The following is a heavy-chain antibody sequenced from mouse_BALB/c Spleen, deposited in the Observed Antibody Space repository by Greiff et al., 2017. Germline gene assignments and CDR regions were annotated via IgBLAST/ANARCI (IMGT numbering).Heavy chain of an antibody. D-gene: IGHD2-10*01. V-gene: IGHV7-3*02. CDR2: IRNKANGSTT. Sequence: EVKVVESGGGLVQPGGSLRLSCATSGFTFTDYYMSWVRQPPGKALEWLGFIRNKANGSTTEYSASVKGRFTISRDNSQSILYLQMNTLRAEDSATYYCARDWKAYDGNPYAMDYWGQGTSVTVSS. J-gene: IGHJ4*01. CDR3: ARDWKAYDGNPYAMDY. CDR1: GFTFTDYY.